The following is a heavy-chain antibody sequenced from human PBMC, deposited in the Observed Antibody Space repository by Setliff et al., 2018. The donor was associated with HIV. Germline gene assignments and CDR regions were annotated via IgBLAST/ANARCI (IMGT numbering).Heavy chain of an antibody. D-gene: IGHD6-19*01. Sequence: ASVKVSCKASGYSFIDHYMHWVRQAPGQGLEWVGWMNPSSGGTNFAQKFQGRVTMTRDTSISTAYMELSRLRSDDTAVYYCARGLCQSSGYCWTGAFDIWGQGTTVTVS. V-gene: IGHV1-2*02. J-gene: IGHJ3*02. CDR1: GYSFIDHY. CDR2: MNPSSGGT. CDR3: ARGLCQSSGYCWTGAFDI.